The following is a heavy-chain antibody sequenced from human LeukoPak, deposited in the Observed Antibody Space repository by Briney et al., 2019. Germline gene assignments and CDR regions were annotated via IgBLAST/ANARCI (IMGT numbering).Heavy chain of an antibody. CDR3: AGGRGITMVRGVIIRGFDY. D-gene: IGHD3-10*01. Sequence: GASVKVSCKASGYTFTGYYMHWVRQATGQGLEWRGRINPTSDCANYAQKSQRGVTMTRDTSTSTASMEQSRLRTDSTAVLYCAGGRGITMVRGVIIRGFDYWGQGTLVTVSS. CDR2: INPTSDCA. J-gene: IGHJ4*02. V-gene: IGHV1-2*06. CDR1: GYTFTGYY.